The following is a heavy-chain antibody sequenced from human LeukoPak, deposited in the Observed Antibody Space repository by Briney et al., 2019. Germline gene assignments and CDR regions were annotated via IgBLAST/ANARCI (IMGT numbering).Heavy chain of an antibody. V-gene: IGHV4-34*01. J-gene: IGHJ4*02. CDR1: GGSFSGYY. Sequence: KPSETLSLTCAVYGGSFSGYYWSWIRQPPGKGLEWIGEINHSGSTNYNPSLKSRVTISVDTSKNQFSLKLSSVTAADTAVYYCARVKYCTNGVCYYFDYWGQGTLVTVSS. CDR2: INHSGST. D-gene: IGHD2-8*01. CDR3: ARVKYCTNGVCYYFDY.